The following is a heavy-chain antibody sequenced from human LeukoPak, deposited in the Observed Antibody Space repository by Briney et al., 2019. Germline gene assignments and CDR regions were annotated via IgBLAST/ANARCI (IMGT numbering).Heavy chain of an antibody. V-gene: IGHV3-21*05. Sequence: GGSLRLSCAASGFSFSGYCMYWVRQAPGKGLEWLSYISSSETNTSYADSVKGRFTISRDNAKNSLYLQMNSLRAEDTAVYYCARVSPLAVAGSTLFDYWGKGNLVTVSS. J-gene: IGHJ4*02. CDR1: GFSFSGYC. CDR2: ISSSETNT. D-gene: IGHD6-19*01. CDR3: ARVSPLAVAGSTLFDY.